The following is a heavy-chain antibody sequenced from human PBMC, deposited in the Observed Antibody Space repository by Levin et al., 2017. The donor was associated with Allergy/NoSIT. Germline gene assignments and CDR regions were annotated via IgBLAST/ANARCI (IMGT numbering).Heavy chain of an antibody. D-gene: IGHD2-2*01. J-gene: IGHJ5*02. CDR3: ARMYCSSTSCYAGMGLNWFDP. Sequence: SETLTLTCTVSGGSISSYYWSWIRQPPGKGLEWIGYIYYSGSTNYNPSLKSRVTISVDTSKNQFSLKLSSVTAADTAVYYCARMYCSSTSCYAGMGLNWFDPWGQGTLVTVSS. CDR2: IYYSGST. CDR1: GGSISSYY. V-gene: IGHV4-59*01.